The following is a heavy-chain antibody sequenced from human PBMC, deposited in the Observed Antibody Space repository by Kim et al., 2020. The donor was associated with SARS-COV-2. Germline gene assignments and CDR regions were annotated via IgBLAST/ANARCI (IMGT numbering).Heavy chain of an antibody. CDR1: GYTFTSYA. Sequence: ASVKVSCKASGYTFTSYAMNWVRQAPGQGLEWMGWINTNTGNPTYAQGFTGRFVFSLDTSVSTAYLQISSLKAEDTAVYYCARDDSWGHQLAGGYYGMDVWGQGTTVTVSS. V-gene: IGHV7-4-1*02. CDR3: ARDDSWGHQLAGGYYGMDV. D-gene: IGHD1-1*01. J-gene: IGHJ6*02. CDR2: INTNTGNP.